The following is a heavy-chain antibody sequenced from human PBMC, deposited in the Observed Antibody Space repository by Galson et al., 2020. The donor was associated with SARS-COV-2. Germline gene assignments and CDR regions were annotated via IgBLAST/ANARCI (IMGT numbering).Heavy chain of an antibody. Sequence: GESLKISCAASGFTVSDVFMSWFRQAPGKGLECVSVISGGGVTYYADSVKGRFTISRDNFKNTVYLQMNSLRVEDTAVYYCASHSRYWGQGTLVTVSS. J-gene: IGHJ4*02. V-gene: IGHV3-66*04. CDR1: GFTVSDVF. CDR3: ASHSRY. CDR2: ISGGGVT.